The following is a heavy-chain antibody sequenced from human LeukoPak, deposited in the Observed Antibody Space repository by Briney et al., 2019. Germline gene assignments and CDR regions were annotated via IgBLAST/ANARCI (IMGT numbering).Heavy chain of an antibody. CDR1: GFTFSSSA. CDR2: IVSSGANT. Sequence: PGGSLSLSCAASGFTFSSSAMSWLRQAPGKGLEWVSAIVSSGANTFYADSVKGRFTISRDNSRNTLYLQMHSPRAEDTAIYYCAKPLHGASFFDDWGQGTLVTVSS. D-gene: IGHD3-10*01. V-gene: IGHV3-23*01. CDR3: AKPLHGASFFDD. J-gene: IGHJ4*02.